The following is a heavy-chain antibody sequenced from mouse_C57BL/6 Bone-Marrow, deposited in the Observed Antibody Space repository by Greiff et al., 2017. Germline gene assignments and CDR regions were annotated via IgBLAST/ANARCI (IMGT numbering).Heavy chain of an antibody. Sequence: QVQLQQPGAELVKPGASVKLSCKASGYTFTSYWMQWVKQRPGQGLEWIGEIDPSDSYTNYNQKFKRKATLTVDTSSSTAYMQLSSLTSEDSAVYYCAREGDYYGSSYVGYYFDYWGQGTTLTVSS. CDR1: GYTFTSYW. CDR3: AREGDYYGSSYVGYYFDY. J-gene: IGHJ2*01. V-gene: IGHV1-50*01. CDR2: IDPSDSYT. D-gene: IGHD1-1*01.